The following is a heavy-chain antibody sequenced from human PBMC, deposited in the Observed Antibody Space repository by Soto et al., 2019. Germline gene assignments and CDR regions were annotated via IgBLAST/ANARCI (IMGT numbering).Heavy chain of an antibody. Sequence: PGGSVRLSCAASGFTFSNAWISWVRQAPGKGLEWVGRIKSKTDGWKTHYAAPVKGRCTISRDDSKNTLYLHVNSLRAEDTAVYYCVKVLARGVGVPRFYFDSWGQGALVTVSS. CDR1: GFTFSNAW. D-gene: IGHD2-2*01. CDR3: VKVLARGVGVPRFYFDS. V-gene: IGHV3-15*05. CDR2: IKSKTDGWKT. J-gene: IGHJ4*02.